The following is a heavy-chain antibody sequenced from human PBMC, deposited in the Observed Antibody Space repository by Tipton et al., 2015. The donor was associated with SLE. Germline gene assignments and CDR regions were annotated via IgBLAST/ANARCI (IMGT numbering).Heavy chain of an antibody. CDR1: GGSISSGSYY. V-gene: IGHV4-61*02. J-gene: IGHJ4*02. CDR3: ARATYSSNWIDY. Sequence: GLVKPSETLSLTCTVSGGSISSGSYYWSWIRQPAGKGLEWIGYIYTSGGTNYSPSLKSRVTISVDTSKNQFSLKLSSVTAADTAVYYCARATYSSNWIDYWGQGTLVTVSS. D-gene: IGHD6-13*01. CDR2: IYTSGGT.